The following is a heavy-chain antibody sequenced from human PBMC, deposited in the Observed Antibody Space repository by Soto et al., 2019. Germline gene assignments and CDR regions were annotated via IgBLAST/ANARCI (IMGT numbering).Heavy chain of an antibody. CDR2: ISSGGDST. V-gene: IGHV3-21*06. J-gene: IGHJ5*02. CDR1: GFAFSSYT. D-gene: IGHD2-15*01. CDR3: ARDVSLLVILDS. Sequence: QLVESGGDLVQSGGSLRLSCAASGFAFSSYTMNWVRQAPGKGLEWISSISSGGDSTHYADSVKGRFTVTRDSDTNSMLLQMHSLRVEDTAVYYCARDVSLLVILDSWGQGTLVTVSS.